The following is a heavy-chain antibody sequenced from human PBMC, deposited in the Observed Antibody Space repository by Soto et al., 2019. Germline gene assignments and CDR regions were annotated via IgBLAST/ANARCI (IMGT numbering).Heavy chain of an antibody. CDR2: ISYDGSNK. J-gene: IGHJ6*02. D-gene: IGHD4-4*01. V-gene: IGHV3-30*18. Sequence: GGSLRLSFAASGFTFSSYGMPWVRQAPGKGLEWVAVISYDGSNKYYADSVKGRFTISRDNSKNTLYLQMNSLRAEDTAVYYCAKERPQSNKYYYYYYGMDVWGQGTTVTVSS. CDR1: GFTFSSYG. CDR3: AKERPQSNKYYYYYYGMDV.